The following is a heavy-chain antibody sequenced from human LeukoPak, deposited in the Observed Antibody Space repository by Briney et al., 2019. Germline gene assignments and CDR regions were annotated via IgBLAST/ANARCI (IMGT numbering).Heavy chain of an antibody. J-gene: IGHJ3*02. CDR2: IYWNDDK. CDR1: GFSLSTSGVG. V-gene: IGHV2-5*01. CDR3: ALSHYCTNGVCRPARVDAFDI. D-gene: IGHD2-8*01. Sequence: SGPTLVKPTQTLTLTCTFSGFSLSTSGVGVGWIRQPPGKALEWLALIYWNDDKRYSPSLKSRLTITKDTSKNQVVLTMTNMDPVDTATYYCALSHYCTNGVCRPARVDAFDIWGQGTKVTVSS.